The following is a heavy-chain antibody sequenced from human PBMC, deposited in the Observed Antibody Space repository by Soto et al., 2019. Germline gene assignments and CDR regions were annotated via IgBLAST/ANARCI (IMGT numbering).Heavy chain of an antibody. CDR1: GFTFSTYA. V-gene: IGHV3-23*01. CDR3: AKTWFGSITTDY. Sequence: EVRLLESGGGLVQPGGSLRLSCAASGFTFSTYALSWVRQAPGKGLEWVSAITNSGDSTYYADSVKGRFTISRDNSKNTLYLQMSSLRAEDTAVYCCAKTWFGSITTDYWGQGTLVTVSS. CDR2: ITNSGDST. D-gene: IGHD3-10*01. J-gene: IGHJ4*02.